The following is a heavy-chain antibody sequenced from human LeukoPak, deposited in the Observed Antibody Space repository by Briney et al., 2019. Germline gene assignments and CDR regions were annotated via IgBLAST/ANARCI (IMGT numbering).Heavy chain of an antibody. V-gene: IGHV4-30-2*01. CDR2: IYHSGTT. CDR3: ARSNTAMVDY. J-gene: IGHJ4*02. D-gene: IGHD5-18*01. CDR1: GGSISSGGYS. Sequence: SETLSLTCAVSGGSISSGGYSWSWIRQPPGKGLEWIGYIYHSGTTNYNPSLNSRVTISVDRSKNQFSLKLSSVTAADTAVYYCARSNTAMVDYWGQGTLVTVSS.